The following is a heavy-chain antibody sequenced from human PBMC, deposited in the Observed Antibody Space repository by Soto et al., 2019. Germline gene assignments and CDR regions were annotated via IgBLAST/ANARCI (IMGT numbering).Heavy chain of an antibody. Sequence: ASVKVSCKAAGFTFSNYGLNWVRQAPGQGLEWMGWVSANNGHTNYAQNLQGRVSMTTDTSTSTAYMELRGLRFDDTAVYYCARDIESVTAKHFFYYYAMDVWGQGTTVTVSS. CDR3: ARDIESVTAKHFFYYYAMDV. V-gene: IGHV1-18*01. J-gene: IGHJ6*02. CDR2: VSANNGHT. D-gene: IGHD2-8*01. CDR1: GFTFSNYG.